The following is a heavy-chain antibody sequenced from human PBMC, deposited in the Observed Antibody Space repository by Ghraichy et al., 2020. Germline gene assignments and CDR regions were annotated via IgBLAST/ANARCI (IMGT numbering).Heavy chain of an antibody. J-gene: IGHJ4*02. CDR1: GFTFTTYA. Sequence: GSLRLSCAASGFTFTTYAMSWVRQAPGKGLDWVSLISSGGGTYYADSVKGRFTISRDNSKNTLSLQMNSLRAEDTAVYYCAKVLLFCSGGNCYRNFDYWGRGPLVTVSS. CDR3: AKVLLFCSGGNCYRNFDY. CDR2: ISSGGGT. V-gene: IGHV3-23*01. D-gene: IGHD2-15*01.